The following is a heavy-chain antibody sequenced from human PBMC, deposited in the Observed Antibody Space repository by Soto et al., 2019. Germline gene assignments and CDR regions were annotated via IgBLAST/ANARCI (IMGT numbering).Heavy chain of an antibody. J-gene: IGHJ3*02. CDR1: GYPVTAYY. D-gene: IGHD3-3*01. Sequence: QLHLVQSGAVVKKPGASVTVSCSASGYPVTAYYMHWVRQAPGRGLEWMGGINPATGAAKYTQTFQGRVTLTRDTSTSTVLMERSGLTSEDTAVFYCARGGGVGVAGSAAFDMWGQGTLVTVSS. V-gene: IGHV1-2*02. CDR3: ARGGGVGVAGSAAFDM. CDR2: INPATGAA.